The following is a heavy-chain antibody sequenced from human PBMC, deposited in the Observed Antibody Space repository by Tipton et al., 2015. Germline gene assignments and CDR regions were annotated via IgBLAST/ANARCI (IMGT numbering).Heavy chain of an antibody. Sequence: TLSLTCAVSGGSISSNDWWSWVRQSPGKGLEWIGEIYPRGNTIYNPSLESRVSISIDESNNQFSLNLRSVTAADTAVYYCARETLGVDYWGQGTLVTVSS. CDR2: IYPRGNT. D-gene: IGHD3-16*01. CDR1: GGSISSNDW. J-gene: IGHJ4*02. V-gene: IGHV4-4*02. CDR3: ARETLGVDY.